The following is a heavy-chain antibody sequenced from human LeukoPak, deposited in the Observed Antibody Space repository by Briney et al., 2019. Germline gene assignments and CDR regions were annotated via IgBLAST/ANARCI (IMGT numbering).Heavy chain of an antibody. CDR2: ISRTGNYI. D-gene: IGHD2-15*01. V-gene: IGHV3-21*01. CDR3: ARALETDCSGGSCYSGLDY. Sequence: GGSLRLSCAASGFTFSRYNMNWVRQAPGKGLEWVSSISRTGNYIYYADSVKGRFTISRDNAQNSLFLQMNSLRVEDTAVYYCARALETDCSGGSCYSGLDYWGQGTLVTVSS. J-gene: IGHJ4*02. CDR1: GFTFSRYN.